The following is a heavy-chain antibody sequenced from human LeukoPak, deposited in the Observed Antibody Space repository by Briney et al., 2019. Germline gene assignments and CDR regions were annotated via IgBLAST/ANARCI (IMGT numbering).Heavy chain of an antibody. V-gene: IGHV3-23*01. Sequence: GGSLRLSCAASGFTFSSYAMSWVRQAPGKGLEWVSAISGSGGSTYYADSVKGRFTLSRDNSKNTLYLQMNSLRAEDTAVYYCAKTPSGWYWYFDLWGRGTLVTVSS. CDR2: ISGSGGST. CDR3: AKTPSGWYWYFDL. J-gene: IGHJ2*01. D-gene: IGHD6-19*01. CDR1: GFTFSSYA.